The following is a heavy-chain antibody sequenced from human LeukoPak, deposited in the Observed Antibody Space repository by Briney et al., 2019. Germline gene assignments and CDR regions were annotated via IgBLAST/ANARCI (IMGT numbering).Heavy chain of an antibody. CDR1: GASFSGYY. D-gene: IGHD6-19*01. CDR3: ARGPPRGSGWYLSHYFDY. J-gene: IGHJ4*02. Sequence: SETLSLTCAVYGASFSGYYWSWIRQPPGKGLEWMGEINHSGSTNYNPSLKSRVTISVDTSKNQFSLKLSSVTAADTAVYYCARGPPRGSGWYLSHYFDYWGQGTLVTVSS. CDR2: INHSGST. V-gene: IGHV4-34*01.